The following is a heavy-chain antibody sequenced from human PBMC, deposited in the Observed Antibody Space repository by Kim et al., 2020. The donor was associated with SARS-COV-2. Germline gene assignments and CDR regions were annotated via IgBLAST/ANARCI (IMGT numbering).Heavy chain of an antibody. D-gene: IGHD3-10*01. CDR3: AKDDGYYGSGSYYNLDY. J-gene: IGHJ4*02. CDR2: ISYDGSNK. V-gene: IGHV3-30*18. CDR1: GFTFSSYG. Sequence: GGSLRLSCAASGFTFSSYGMHWVRQAPGKGLEWVAVISYDGSNKYYADSVKGRFTISRDNSKNTLYLQMNSLRAEDTAVYYCAKDDGYYGSGSYYNLDYWGQGTLVTVSS.